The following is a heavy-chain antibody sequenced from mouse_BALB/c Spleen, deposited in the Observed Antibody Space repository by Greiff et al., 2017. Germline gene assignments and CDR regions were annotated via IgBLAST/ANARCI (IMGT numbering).Heavy chain of an antibody. CDR1: GFSLTSYG. V-gene: IGHV2-9*02. J-gene: IGHJ4*01. CDR2: IWAGGST. CDR3: ARDDGNYGYAMDY. Sequence: VQLQESGPGLVAPSQSLSITCTVSGFSLTSYGVHWVRQPPGKGLEWLGVIWAGGSTNYNSALMSRLSISKDNSKSQVFLKMNSLQTDDTAMYYCARDDGNYGYAMDYWGQGTSVTVSS. D-gene: IGHD2-1*01.